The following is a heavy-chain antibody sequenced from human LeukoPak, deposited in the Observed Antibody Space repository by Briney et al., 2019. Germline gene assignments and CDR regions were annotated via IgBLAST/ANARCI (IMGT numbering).Heavy chain of an antibody. D-gene: IGHD4-23*01. J-gene: IGHJ6*03. CDR1: GFTFSSYS. CDR2: ISSSSSYI. CDR3: ARDGNPTTVVTPYYYYMDV. V-gene: IGHV3-21*01. Sequence: GGSLRLSCAASGFTFSSYSMNWVRQAPGKGLEWVSSISSSSSYIYYADSVKGRFTISRDNAKNSLYLQMNSLRAEDTAVYYCARDGNPTTVVTPYYYYMDVWGKGTTVTVSS.